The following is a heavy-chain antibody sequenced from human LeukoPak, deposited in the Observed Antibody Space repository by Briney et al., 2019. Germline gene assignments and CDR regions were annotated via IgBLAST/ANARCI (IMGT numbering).Heavy chain of an antibody. V-gene: IGHV3-48*03. CDR3: AREGGSYWGGLDAFDI. D-gene: IGHD1-26*01. J-gene: IGHJ3*02. CDR1: GFTFSSFE. CDR2: ISRSGRTK. Sequence: GGSLRLSCAASGFTFSSFEMNWVRQAPGRGLEWVSYISRSGRTKYYADSVKGRFSISRDNATNSLYLQMNSLRAEDTAIYYCAREGGSYWGGLDAFDIWGQGTMVTVSS.